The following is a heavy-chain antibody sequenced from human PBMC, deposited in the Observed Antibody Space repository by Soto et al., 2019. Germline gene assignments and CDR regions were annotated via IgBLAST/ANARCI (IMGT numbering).Heavy chain of an antibody. CDR1: GGSVSSGSYY. CDR3: ARTDCTTTACQAHGIYV. CDR2: IYYSGTT. D-gene: IGHD4-4*01. J-gene: IGHJ6*02. V-gene: IGHV4-61*01. Sequence: PSETLSLTCTVSGGSVSSGSYYWTWIRQPPGKGLEWLGYIYYSGTTNYNPPLKSRITISVDTSGNQFSLKLSSLTAADTAVYFCARTDCTTTACQAHGIYVWGQGTTVTVSS.